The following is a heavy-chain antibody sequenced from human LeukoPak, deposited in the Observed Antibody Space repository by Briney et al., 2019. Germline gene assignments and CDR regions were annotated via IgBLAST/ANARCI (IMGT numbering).Heavy chain of an antibody. V-gene: IGHV3-7*03. CDR2: IKRDGSEK. CDR3: ASLYDILTGYSTDY. D-gene: IGHD3-9*01. J-gene: IGHJ4*02. CDR1: GFTFSSYW. Sequence: GGSLRLSCAASGFTFSSYWMSWVRQAPGKGLEWVANIKRDGSEKYYVDSVKGRFTISRDNAKNSLYLQMNSLRAEDTAVYYCASLYDILTGYSTDYWGQGTLVTVSS.